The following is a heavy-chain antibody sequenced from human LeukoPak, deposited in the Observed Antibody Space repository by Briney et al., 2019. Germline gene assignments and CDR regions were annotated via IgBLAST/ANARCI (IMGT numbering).Heavy chain of an antibody. CDR1: GGSISSYY. CDR2: IYYSGST. CDR3: ARDAGGDGTTPVPAGWFDP. V-gene: IGHV4-59*01. D-gene: IGHD1-7*01. Sequence: SETLSLTCTVSGGSISSYYWSWIRQPPGKGLEWIGYIYYSGSTNYNPSLKSRVTISVDTSKNQFSLKLSSVTAADTAVYYCARDAGGDGTTPVPAGWFDPWGQGTLVTVSS. J-gene: IGHJ5*02.